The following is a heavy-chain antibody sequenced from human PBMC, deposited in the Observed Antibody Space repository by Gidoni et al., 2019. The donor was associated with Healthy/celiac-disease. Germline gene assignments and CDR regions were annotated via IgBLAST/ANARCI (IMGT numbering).Heavy chain of an antibody. D-gene: IGHD4-17*01. CDR1: GSTFSSYG. V-gene: IGHV3-33*01. CDR3: AREFWDDYGDYGRYGMDV. CDR2: IWYDGSNK. J-gene: IGHJ6*02. Sequence: QVQLVESGGGVVQPGRSLRLSCAASGSTFSSYGMHWVRQAPGKGLEWVAVIWYDGSNKYYADSVKGRFTISRDNSKNTLYLQMNSLRAEDTAVYYCAREFWDDYGDYGRYGMDVWGQGTTVTVSS.